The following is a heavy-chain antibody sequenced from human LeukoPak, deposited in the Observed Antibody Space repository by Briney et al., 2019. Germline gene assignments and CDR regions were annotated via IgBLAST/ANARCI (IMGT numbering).Heavy chain of an antibody. V-gene: IGHV4-34*01. D-gene: IGHD1-26*01. CDR2: INHSGST. Sequence: SETLSLTCAVYGGSFSGYYWSWIRQPPGKGLEWIGEINHSGSTNYNPSLKSRVTISVDTSKNQFSLKLSSVTAADTAVYYCAGSGGSYDEGFDPWGQGTLVTVSS. J-gene: IGHJ5*02. CDR3: AGSGGSYDEGFDP. CDR1: GGSFSGYY.